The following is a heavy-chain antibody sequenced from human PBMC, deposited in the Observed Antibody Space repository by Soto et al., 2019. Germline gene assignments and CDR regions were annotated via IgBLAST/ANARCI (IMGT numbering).Heavy chain of an antibody. J-gene: IGHJ5*01. CDR1: GDSISTVDYF. CDR2: IYKSTTT. D-gene: IGHD2-15*01. Sequence: SETLSLTCSVSGDSISTVDYFWAWIRQPPGQALEYIGYIYKSTTTYYNPSFEGRVAISLDTSKSQFSLTVTSVTAADTAVYFCARGRYCLTGRCFPNWFDSWGQGTLVTSPQ. V-gene: IGHV4-30-4*01. CDR3: ARGRYCLTGRCFPNWFDS.